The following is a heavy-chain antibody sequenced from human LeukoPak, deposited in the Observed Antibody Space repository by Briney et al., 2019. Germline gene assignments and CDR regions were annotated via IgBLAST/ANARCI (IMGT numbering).Heavy chain of an antibody. CDR2: IWYDGSNK. CDR3: ARGLAYCGGDCYSYYYGMDV. J-gene: IGHJ6*02. CDR1: GFTFSSYG. D-gene: IGHD2-21*02. V-gene: IGHV3-33*01. Sequence: QPGRSLRLSCAASGFTFSSYGMHWVRQAPGKGLEWVAVIWYDGSNKYYADSVKGRFTISRDNSKNTLYLQMNSLRAEDTAVYYCARGLAYCGGDCYSYYYGMDVWGQGATVTVSS.